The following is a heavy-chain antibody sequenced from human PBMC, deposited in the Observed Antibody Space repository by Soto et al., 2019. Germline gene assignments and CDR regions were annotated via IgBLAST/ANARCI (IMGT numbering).Heavy chain of an antibody. D-gene: IGHD3-10*01. CDR1: GYTFTSYG. Sequence: ASVKVSCKASGYTFTSYGISWERQAPGQGLEWMGWISAYNGNTNYAQKLQGRVTMTTDTSTSTAYMELRSLRSDDTAVYYCAREPGSGSYRGVYWFDHWGHGTLFPVSS. CDR3: AREPGSGSYRGVYWFDH. V-gene: IGHV1-18*01. CDR2: ISAYNGNT. J-gene: IGHJ5*02.